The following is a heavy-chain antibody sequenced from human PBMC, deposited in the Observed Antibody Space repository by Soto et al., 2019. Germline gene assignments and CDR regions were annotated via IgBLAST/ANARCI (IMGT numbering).Heavy chain of an antibody. V-gene: IGHV3-23*01. CDR1: GFALSTYT. D-gene: IGHD1-1*01. Sequence: EVQLLESGGCVVQPGGSLRLSCAASGFALSTYTMNWVCQAPGKGLEWVSSIIGSSGATDYADSVRGRFTISRDISAKSVFLQMDGLRVEDTAVYYCAKDKRPDGAWDMDYWGQGTLVTVSS. CDR3: AKDKRPDGAWDMDY. J-gene: IGHJ4*02. CDR2: IIGSSGAT.